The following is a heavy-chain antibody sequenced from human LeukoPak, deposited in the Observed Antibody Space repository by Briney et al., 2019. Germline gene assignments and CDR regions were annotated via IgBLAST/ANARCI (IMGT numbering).Heavy chain of an antibody. J-gene: IGHJ4*02. CDR1: GFTFRSYS. V-gene: IGHV3-21*01. D-gene: IGHD1/OR15-1a*01. CDR2: ISSSSSYI. Sequence: PGGSLRLSCAASGFTFRSYSMSWVRQAPGKGLEWVSSISSSSSYIYYADSVQGRFTISRDNAKNSLYLQMNSLRAEDTAVYYCATSRAGATRDFDYWGQGTLVTVSS. CDR3: ATSRAGATRDFDY.